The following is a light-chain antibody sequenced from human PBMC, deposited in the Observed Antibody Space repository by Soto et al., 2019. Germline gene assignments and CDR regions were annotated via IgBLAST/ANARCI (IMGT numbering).Light chain of an antibody. V-gene: IGKV3-20*01. J-gene: IGKJ1*01. Sequence: EIVLTQSPGTLSLSPGERASLSCWASQSVSSSQLAWYQQKPGQAPRLLIYGASSRATAIPDRFSGSGSGTDFTLTISRLEPEDSALYYCQQYGSSPGTFDQGTKVEIK. CDR3: QQYGSSPGT. CDR1: QSVSSSQ. CDR2: GAS.